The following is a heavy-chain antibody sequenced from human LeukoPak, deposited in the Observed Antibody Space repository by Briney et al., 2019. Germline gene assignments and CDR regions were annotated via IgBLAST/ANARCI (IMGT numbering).Heavy chain of an antibody. D-gene: IGHD6-19*01. Sequence: ASVKVSCKASGYTFTSYGISWVRQAPGQGLEWMGWVSAYNGNTNYAQKLQGRVTMTTDTSTSTAYMELRSLRSDDTAVYYCARGIAVAGTGYFDYWGQGTLVTVSS. V-gene: IGHV1-18*01. CDR2: VSAYNGNT. CDR1: GYTFTSYG. J-gene: IGHJ4*02. CDR3: ARGIAVAGTGYFDY.